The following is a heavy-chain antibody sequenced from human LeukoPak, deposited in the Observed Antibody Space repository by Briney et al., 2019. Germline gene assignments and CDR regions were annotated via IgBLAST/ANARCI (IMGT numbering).Heavy chain of an antibody. CDR2: VSRSSRFI. CDR1: GFAFSTYS. Sequence: GGSLRLSCAASGFAFSTYSMNWVRQAPGKGLEWVSSVSRSSRFIFYADSVQGRFTISRDDAKDSLFLQMNSLRAEDTAVYYCARVSDAFDYFFDSWGQGTLVAVSS. V-gene: IGHV3-21*01. CDR3: ARVSDAFDYFFDS. J-gene: IGHJ4*02. D-gene: IGHD5-12*01.